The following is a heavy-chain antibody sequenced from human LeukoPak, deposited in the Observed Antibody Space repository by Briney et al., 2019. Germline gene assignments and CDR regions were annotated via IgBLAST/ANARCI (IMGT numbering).Heavy chain of an antibody. CDR1: GYTFTSYA. V-gene: IGHV1-3*01. D-gene: IGHD6-13*01. Sequence: GASVKVSCKASGYTFTSYAMHWVRQAPGQRLEWMGWINAGNGNTKYSQKLQGRVTITRDTSASTAYMELSSLRSEDTAVYYCARAPTGYSAAAAADYWGQGTLVTVSS. CDR3: ARAPTGYSAAAAADY. CDR2: INAGNGNT. J-gene: IGHJ4*02.